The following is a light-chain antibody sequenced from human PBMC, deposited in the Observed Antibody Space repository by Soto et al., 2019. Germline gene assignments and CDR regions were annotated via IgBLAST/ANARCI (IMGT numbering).Light chain of an antibody. CDR3: SSYAGSKNF. V-gene: IGLV2-8*01. CDR1: SSDVGGYNY. Sequence: QSALTQPPSASGSPGQSVTISCTGTSSDVGGYNYVSWYQQRPGKAPRLMIYEVSKRPSGVPDRFSGSKSGNTASLTVSGLQAEVETDYYCSSYAGSKNFFGGGPTLTVL. CDR2: EVS. J-gene: IGLJ2*01.